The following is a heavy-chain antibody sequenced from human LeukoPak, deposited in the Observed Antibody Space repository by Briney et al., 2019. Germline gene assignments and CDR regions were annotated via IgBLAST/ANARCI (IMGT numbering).Heavy chain of an antibody. Sequence: GGGLRLSRVASGCPLISYAMNWVRQAPGKEGEGVSTISGSGGSKYYADSVKGRFTISRDKSKNTVHLQMNGLRAEDTAVYYCAKERGYGYNHIDYWGQGTLVIVAS. D-gene: IGHD5-24*01. J-gene: IGHJ4*02. CDR3: AKERGYGYNHIDY. CDR1: GCPLISYA. CDR2: ISGSGGSK. V-gene: IGHV3-23*01.